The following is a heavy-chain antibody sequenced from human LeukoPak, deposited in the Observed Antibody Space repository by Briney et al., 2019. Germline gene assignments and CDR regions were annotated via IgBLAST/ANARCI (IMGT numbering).Heavy chain of an antibody. CDR3: ARTPLSSSSHFDY. D-gene: IGHD6-6*01. CDR2: IIPMLGIA. J-gene: IGHJ4*02. Sequence: ASVKVSCKASGGTFISYTISWVGQAPGQGVEWMGRIIPMLGIANYAQKFQGGVTITEDKSTTTTYMELSSLRSEDTAVYYCARTPLSSSSHFDYWGQGTLVTVSS. CDR1: GGTFISYT. V-gene: IGHV1-69*02.